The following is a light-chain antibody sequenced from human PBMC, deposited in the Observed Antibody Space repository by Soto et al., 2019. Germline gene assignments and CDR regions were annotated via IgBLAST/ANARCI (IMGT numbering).Light chain of an antibody. V-gene: IGKV1-39*01. CDR2: AAS. CDR3: HQYYDSPWT. Sequence: DIQMTQSPSSLSAFVGDRVTITCRASQSISSYLNWYQQKPGKAPLLLISAASSLQSGVPSTFSGSGSGTDFTLTISSLQAEDFATYYCHQYYDSPWTFGKGTKVDIK. J-gene: IGKJ1*01. CDR1: QSISSY.